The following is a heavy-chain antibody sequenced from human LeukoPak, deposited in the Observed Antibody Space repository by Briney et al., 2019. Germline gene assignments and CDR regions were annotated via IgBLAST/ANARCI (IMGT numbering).Heavy chain of an antibody. V-gene: IGHV3-33*06. D-gene: IGHD5-18*01. J-gene: IGHJ4*02. CDR2: IWYDGSNK. CDR1: GFTFSSYG. Sequence: GRSLRLSCAASGFTFSSYGMHWVRQAPGNGLEWVAVIWYDGSNKYYADSVKGRFTISRDNSKNTLYLQMNSLRAEDTAVYYCGKDTDTAMVTTPDYWGQGTLVTVSS. CDR3: GKDTDTAMVTTPDY.